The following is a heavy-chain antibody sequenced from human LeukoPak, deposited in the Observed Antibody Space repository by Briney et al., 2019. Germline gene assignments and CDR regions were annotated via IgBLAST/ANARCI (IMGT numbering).Heavy chain of an antibody. CDR1: GGSISSDDYY. Sequence: PSETLSLTCTVSGGSISSDDYYWSWLRPPPGQGLEWIVEINHSGSTNYNPSLKSRVTISVDTSKNQFSLKVSSVTAADTAVYYCARYSSGPNLNYFDYWGQGTLVTVSS. CDR3: ARYSSGPNLNYFDY. V-gene: IGHV4-30-4*01. D-gene: IGHD3-22*01. J-gene: IGHJ4*02. CDR2: INHSGST.